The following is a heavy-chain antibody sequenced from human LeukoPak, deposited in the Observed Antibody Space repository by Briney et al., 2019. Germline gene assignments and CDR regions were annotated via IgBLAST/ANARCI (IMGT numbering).Heavy chain of an antibody. D-gene: IGHD3-16*01. V-gene: IGHV4-4*07. CDR1: GGSISSYY. J-gene: IGHJ6*03. Sequence: LETLSLTCTVSGGSISSYYWSWIRQPAGKGLEWIGRIYTSGSTNYNPSLKSRVTISVDKSKDQFSLKLSSVTAADTAVYYCARGEYGGGYYYYMDVWGKGTTVTVSS. CDR3: ARGEYGGGYYYYMDV. CDR2: IYTSGST.